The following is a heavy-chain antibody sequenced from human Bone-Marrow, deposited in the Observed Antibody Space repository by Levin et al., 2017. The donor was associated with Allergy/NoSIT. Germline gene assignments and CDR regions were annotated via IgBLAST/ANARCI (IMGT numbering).Heavy chain of an antibody. CDR1: GGSISSGDNY. V-gene: IGHV4-30-4*01. CDR2: IYYSGST. CDR3: ARDDSTIYYGLFDY. J-gene: IGHJ4*02. Sequence: LRLSCTVSGGSISSGDNYWSWIRQPPGKGLEWIGNIYYSGSTNYNPSLKSRVTISVDTSKNQFSLKLTSVTAADTAVYFCARDDSTIYYGLFDYWGQGNLVTVSS. D-gene: IGHD1-26*01.